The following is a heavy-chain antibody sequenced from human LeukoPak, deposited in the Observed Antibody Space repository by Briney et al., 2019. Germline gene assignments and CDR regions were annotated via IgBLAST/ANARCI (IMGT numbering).Heavy chain of an antibody. J-gene: IGHJ4*02. V-gene: IGHV1-18*01. CDR2: ISATNGAT. Sequence: ASVKVSCKVSGYTLTELSMHWVRQVPGKGLEWMGWISATNGATDYAQKFQGRVTLTTDTSTSTAYMELRSLSSDDTAVYYCARDVTVSVFDYWGQGTLVTVSS. CDR3: ARDVTVSVFDY. CDR1: GYTLTELS. D-gene: IGHD5/OR15-5a*01.